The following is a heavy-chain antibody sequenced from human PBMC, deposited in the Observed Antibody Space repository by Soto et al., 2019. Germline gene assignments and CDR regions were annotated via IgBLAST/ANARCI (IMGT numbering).Heavy chain of an antibody. D-gene: IGHD3-16*01. Sequence: ASVKVSCKASGYTFTGYYMHWVRQAPGQGLEWMGWINPNSGGTNYAQKFQGWVTMTRDTSISTAYMELSRLRSDDTAVYYCARDQTVHQQGGDAFDIWGQGTMVTVSS. J-gene: IGHJ3*02. CDR3: ARDQTVHQQGGDAFDI. CDR1: GYTFTGYY. CDR2: INPNSGGT. V-gene: IGHV1-2*04.